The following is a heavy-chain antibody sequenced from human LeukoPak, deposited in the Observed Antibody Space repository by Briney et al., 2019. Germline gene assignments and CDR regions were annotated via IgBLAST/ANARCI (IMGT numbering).Heavy chain of an antibody. J-gene: IGHJ4*02. CDR3: ATALGVGYCSSTSCHFGY. Sequence: QPGGSLRLSCAASGFTFSSYAMSWVRQAPGKGLEWVSAISGSGGSTYYADSVKGRFTISRDNSKNTLYLQMNSLRAEDTAVYYCATALGVGYCSSTSCHFGYWGQGTLVTVSS. D-gene: IGHD2-2*01. CDR1: GFTFSSYA. V-gene: IGHV3-23*01. CDR2: ISGSGGST.